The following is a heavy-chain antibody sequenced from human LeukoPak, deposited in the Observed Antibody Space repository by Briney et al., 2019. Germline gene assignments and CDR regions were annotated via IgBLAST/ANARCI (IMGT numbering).Heavy chain of an antibody. J-gene: IGHJ5*02. V-gene: IGHV4-34*01. Sequence: SETLSLTCAVYGGSFSGYYWSWIRQPPGKGLEWIGEISHSGSTNYNPSLKSRVTISVDTSKNQFSLKLSSVTAADTAVYYCAGGVGRYCSSTSCYHNWFDPRGQGTLVTVSS. CDR3: AGGVGRYCSSTSCYHNWFDP. CDR1: GGSFSGYY. D-gene: IGHD2-2*01. CDR2: ISHSGST.